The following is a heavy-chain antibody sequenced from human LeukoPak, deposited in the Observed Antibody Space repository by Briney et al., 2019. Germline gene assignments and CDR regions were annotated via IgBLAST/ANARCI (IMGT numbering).Heavy chain of an antibody. CDR2: MNPNSGNT. J-gene: IGHJ6*02. CDR3: ARVFGQHRPKINYYYYYAMDV. D-gene: IGHD3-3*01. V-gene: IGHV1-8*01. CDR1: GYTFSSYD. Sequence: ASVKVSFKACGYTFSSYDINWVRQATGQGLEWMGWMNPNSGNTGYAQKFQGRVTMTRNTSISTAYMELSSLRSEDTAVYFCARVFGQHRPKINYYYYYAMDVWAQGTTVTVSS.